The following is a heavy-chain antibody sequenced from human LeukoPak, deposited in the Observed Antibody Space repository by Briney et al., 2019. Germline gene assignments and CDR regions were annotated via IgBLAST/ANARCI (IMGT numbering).Heavy chain of an antibody. J-gene: IGHJ4*02. D-gene: IGHD1-26*01. CDR1: GGSISSISYY. Sequence: PSETLSLTCSVSGGSISSISYYWGWLRQPPGKGREWIGNSDCSGSTYNHPPLKSRDSISVDPSKNEYYLKLTSGTAADTAGYYCARQGVVGATGFDYWGQGTLVSVSS. CDR2: SDCSGST. CDR3: ARQGVVGATGFDY. V-gene: IGHV4-39*01.